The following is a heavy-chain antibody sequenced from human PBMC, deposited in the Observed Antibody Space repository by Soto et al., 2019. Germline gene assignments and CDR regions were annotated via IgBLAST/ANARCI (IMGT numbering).Heavy chain of an antibody. CDR1: GGTFSSYA. CDR3: ARDAVKVVAATYYYYYGMDV. D-gene: IGHD2-15*01. Sequence: ASVKVSCKASGGTFSSYAISWVRQAPGQGLEWMGGIIPIFGTANYAQKFQGRVTITADESTSTAYMELSSLRSEDTAVYYCARDAVKVVAATYYYYYGMDVWGQGTTVTVSS. V-gene: IGHV1-69*13. CDR2: IIPIFGTA. J-gene: IGHJ6*02.